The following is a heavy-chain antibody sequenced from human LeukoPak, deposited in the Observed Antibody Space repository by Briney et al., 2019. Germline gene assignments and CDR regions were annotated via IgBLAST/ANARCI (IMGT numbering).Heavy chain of an antibody. CDR1: GFTFSSYA. Sequence: HPGRSLRLSCAASGFTFSSYAMHWVRQAPGKGLEWVAVISYDGSNKYYADSVKGRFTISRDNSKNTLYLQMNSLRAEDTAVYYCAREPGGSVYYYYYYYMDVWGKGTTVTVSS. J-gene: IGHJ6*03. CDR3: AREPGGSVYYYYYYYMDV. V-gene: IGHV3-30*04. CDR2: ISYDGSNK. D-gene: IGHD2-15*01.